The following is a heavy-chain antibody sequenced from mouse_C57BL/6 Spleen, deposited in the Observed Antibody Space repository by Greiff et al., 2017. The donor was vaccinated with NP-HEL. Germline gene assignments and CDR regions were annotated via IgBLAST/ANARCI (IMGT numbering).Heavy chain of an antibody. CDR3: TRNYDSSSWFAY. CDR2: IDPETGGT. V-gene: IGHV1-15*01. J-gene: IGHJ3*01. CDR1: GYTFTDYE. D-gene: IGHD1-1*01. Sequence: VQLQQSGAELVRPGASVTLSCKASGYTFTDYEMHWVKQTPVHGLEWIGAIDPETGGTAYNQKFKGKAILTADKSSSTAYMELRSLTSEDSAVYYCTRNYDSSSWFAYWGQGTLVTVSA.